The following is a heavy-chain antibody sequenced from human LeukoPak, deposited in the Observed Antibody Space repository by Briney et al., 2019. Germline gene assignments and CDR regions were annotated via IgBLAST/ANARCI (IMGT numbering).Heavy chain of an antibody. CDR1: GYIFTGYY. Sequence: ASVKVSCKASGYIFTGYYMHWVRQAPGQGLEWMGWINPNSGDTNYAQKFQGRVTMTRDTSISTAYMELSRLRSDNTAVYYCARVSYDSSGYYHIPFDYWGQGTLVTVSS. V-gene: IGHV1-2*02. CDR3: ARVSYDSSGYYHIPFDY. D-gene: IGHD3-22*01. J-gene: IGHJ4*02. CDR2: INPNSGDT.